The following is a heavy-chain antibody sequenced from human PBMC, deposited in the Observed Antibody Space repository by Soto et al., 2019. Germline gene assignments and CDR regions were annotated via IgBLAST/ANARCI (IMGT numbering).Heavy chain of an antibody. D-gene: IGHD2-15*01. CDR1: GGTFTSYI. V-gene: IGHV1-69*02. CDR3: AKAPNPGSATPSYYGTDV. CDR2: IIPVLGVV. Sequence: QVQLVQSGAEVKPPGSSVKVSCKASGGTFTSYIISWVRQAPGQGLEWMGRIIPVLGVVYYAQKFQGRLTITADTSTTTAYTDLRGLRSDDTAVYYCAKAPNPGSATPSYYGTDVWGQGTTVTVSS. J-gene: IGHJ6*02.